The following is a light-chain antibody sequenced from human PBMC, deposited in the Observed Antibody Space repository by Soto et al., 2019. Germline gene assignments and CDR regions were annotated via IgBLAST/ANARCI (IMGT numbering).Light chain of an antibody. V-gene: IGLV2-14*01. CDR3: SSYTSSSTLV. J-gene: IGLJ2*01. Sequence: QSALTQPASVSGSPGQSITISCTGTSSDVGGYNYVSWYQQHPGKAPKLMIYDVSNRPSGVSNRFSGSKSGNTASLTISGLQAEDEADYYSSSYTSSSTLVSGGGTKLTVL. CDR1: SSDVGGYNY. CDR2: DVS.